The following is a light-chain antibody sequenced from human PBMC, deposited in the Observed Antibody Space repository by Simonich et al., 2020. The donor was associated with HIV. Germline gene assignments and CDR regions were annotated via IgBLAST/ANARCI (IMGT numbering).Light chain of an antibody. CDR3: QQYNYWLIT. CDR1: QSVNSN. CDR2: GAS. V-gene: IGKV3-15*01. J-gene: IGKJ5*01. Sequence: EIVMTQSPATLSVSPGERATLSCRASQSVNSNLAWYQQKPGLPPRLLIYGASTRATGIPARFSGSGSGTEFTLTISSMQSEDFAVYSCQQYNYWLITFGQGTRLEIK.